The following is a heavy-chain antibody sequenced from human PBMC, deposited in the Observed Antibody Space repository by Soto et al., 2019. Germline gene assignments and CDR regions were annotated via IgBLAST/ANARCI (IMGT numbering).Heavy chain of an antibody. CDR2: ISSSGGRT. Sequence: GGSLRLSCAASGFTFSSYSMNWVRQAPGKGLEWVSYISSSGGRTYYADSVKGRFTISRDNSKNTLYLQMNSLRADDTAVYYCARDYTLIVVVTAIFDYWGQGTLVTVSS. CDR3: ARDYTLIVVVTAIFDY. J-gene: IGHJ4*02. D-gene: IGHD2-21*02. CDR1: GFTFSSYS. V-gene: IGHV3-23*01.